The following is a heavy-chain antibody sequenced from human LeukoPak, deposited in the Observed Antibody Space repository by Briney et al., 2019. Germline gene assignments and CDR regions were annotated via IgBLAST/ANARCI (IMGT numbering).Heavy chain of an antibody. CDR1: GFTFSSYA. CDR2: ISGNGHNT. D-gene: IGHD6-19*01. J-gene: IGHJ4*02. CDR3: AKGYSSGWYDFDS. V-gene: IGHV3-23*01. Sequence: PGGSLRLSCAASGFTFSSYAMSWVRQAPGKGLDWVSTISGNGHNTYYADSVKGRFTISRDTSKNTLYLQMNSLRADDTAVYYCAKGYSSGWYDFDSWGQGTLVTVAS.